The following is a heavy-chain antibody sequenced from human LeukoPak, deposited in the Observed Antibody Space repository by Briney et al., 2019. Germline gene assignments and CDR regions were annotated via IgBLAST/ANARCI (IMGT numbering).Heavy chain of an antibody. D-gene: IGHD3-10*01. J-gene: IGHJ4*02. CDR1: GGSISSSSYY. CDR2: IYYSGST. CDR3: ARVVSYYGSGSYYPDY. Sequence: SETLSLTCTVSGGSISSSSYYCGWIRQPPGKGLEWIGSIYYSGSTYYNPSLKSRLTISVDTSKNQFSLKLSSVTAADTAVYYCARVVSYYGSGSYYPDYWGQGTLVTVSS. V-gene: IGHV4-39*07.